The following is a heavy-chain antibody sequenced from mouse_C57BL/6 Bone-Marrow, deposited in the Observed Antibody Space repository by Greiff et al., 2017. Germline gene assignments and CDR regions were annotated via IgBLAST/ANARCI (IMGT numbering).Heavy chain of an antibody. CDR3: ARNLITTVVPFAY. V-gene: IGHV5-9*01. CDR1: GFTFSSYT. D-gene: IGHD1-1*01. CDR2: ISGGGGNT. Sequence: EVNLVESGGGLVKPGGSLKLSCAASGFTFSSYTMSWVRQTPEKRLEWVATISGGGGNTYYPDSVKGRFTISRDNAKNTLYLQMSSLRSEDTALYYCARNLITTVVPFAYWGQGTLVTVSA. J-gene: IGHJ3*01.